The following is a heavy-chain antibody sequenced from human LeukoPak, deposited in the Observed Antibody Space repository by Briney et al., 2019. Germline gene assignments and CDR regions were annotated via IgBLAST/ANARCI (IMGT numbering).Heavy chain of an antibody. CDR3: ARDRPYGSGSSFSLGVDV. Sequence: SGTLSLTCTVSGXSINNYYGSWIRQPPGKGLEWIGYIYSSGSTKYNPSLKSRVTISVDTSKNQFSLKLSSVNAADAAVYYCARDRPYGSGSSFSLGVDVWGQGTTVTVSS. V-gene: IGHV4-59*01. J-gene: IGHJ6*02. CDR1: GXSINNYY. CDR2: IYSSGST. D-gene: IGHD3-10*01.